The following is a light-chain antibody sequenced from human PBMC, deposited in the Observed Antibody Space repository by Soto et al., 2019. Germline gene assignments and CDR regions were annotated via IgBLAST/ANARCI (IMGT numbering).Light chain of an antibody. Sequence: DIQMTQSPSTRSTSIGGRVTISCRASQSISDSLAWYLQKPGKAPFLLISDASNLERGVPSRFSGSGAGTECTRTISTMQPDDFATYYCQQYSGYSRTFGQGTKVDIK. CDR3: QQYSGYSRT. CDR2: DAS. J-gene: IGKJ1*01. V-gene: IGKV1-5*01. CDR1: QSISDS.